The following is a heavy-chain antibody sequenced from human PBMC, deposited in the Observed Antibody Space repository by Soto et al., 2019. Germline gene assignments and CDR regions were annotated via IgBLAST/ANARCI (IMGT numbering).Heavy chain of an antibody. CDR2: INYDGSST. Sequence: GFLRLAVTASGFFFSGFWMHWVGQAPGKGLVWVSHINYDGSSTTYADSVKGRFSISRDNAKNTLYLQMSSLRGEDTAVYYCARGHFYAMDVWGQGATVTVSS. CDR3: ARGHFYAMDV. V-gene: IGHV3-74*01. CDR1: GFFFSGFW. J-gene: IGHJ6*02.